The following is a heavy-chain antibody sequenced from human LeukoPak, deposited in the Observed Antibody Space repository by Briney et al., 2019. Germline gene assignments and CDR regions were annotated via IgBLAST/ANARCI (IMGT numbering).Heavy chain of an antibody. V-gene: IGHV4-59*01. Sequence: SETLFLTCTASDGSITNYDWSWVRQPPGRGPEFIGYIHYSGTANYNPSLRSRVTISIDTSKKHFFLKLKSVTAADTAVYYCARFIAVAGIDYWGQGTLVTVSS. D-gene: IGHD6-19*01. J-gene: IGHJ4*02. CDR3: ARFIAVAGIDY. CDR1: DGSITNYD. CDR2: IHYSGTA.